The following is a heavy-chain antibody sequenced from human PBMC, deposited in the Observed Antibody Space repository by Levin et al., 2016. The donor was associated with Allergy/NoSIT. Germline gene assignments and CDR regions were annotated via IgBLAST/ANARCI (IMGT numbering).Heavy chain of an antibody. V-gene: IGHV1-18*01. J-gene: IGHJ4*02. CDR3: VGDGYNYFDY. D-gene: IGHD5-24*01. CDR2: ISAYNGNT. Sequence: WVRQAPGQGLEWMGWISAYNGNTNYAQKLQGRVTMTTDTSTSTAYMELRSLRSDDTAVYYCVGDGYNYFDYWGQGTLVTVSS.